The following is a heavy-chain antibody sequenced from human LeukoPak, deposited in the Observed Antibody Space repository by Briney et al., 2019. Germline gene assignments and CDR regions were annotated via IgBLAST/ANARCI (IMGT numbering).Heavy chain of an antibody. V-gene: IGHV4-39*01. D-gene: IGHD6-19*01. J-gene: IGHJ4*02. Sequence: KAPETLSLTCTVSGGSLRSSGHWWVWIRQPPGKGLEWIGSIHYSGKVYYNPSLKSRVTTSVDTSTDQFSLRLSSATAADTAIYYCARQSGDQSSAWYFDAWGQGTLVTVSS. CDR1: GGSLRSSGHW. CDR2: IHYSGKV. CDR3: ARQSGDQSSAWYFDA.